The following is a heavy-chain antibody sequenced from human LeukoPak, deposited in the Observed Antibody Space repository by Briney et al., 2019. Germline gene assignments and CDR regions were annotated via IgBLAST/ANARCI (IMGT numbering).Heavy chain of an antibody. CDR1: GGSFSGYY. D-gene: IGHD6-19*01. CDR3: ARSGLAVAGTPTY. J-gene: IGHJ4*02. CDR2: INHSGST. Sequence: SETLSLTCAVYGGSFSGYYWSWIRQPPGKGLEWIGEINHSGSTNYNPSLKSRVTISVDTSKNQFSLKLSSVTAADTAVYYCARSGLAVAGTPTYWGQGTLVTVSS. V-gene: IGHV4-34*01.